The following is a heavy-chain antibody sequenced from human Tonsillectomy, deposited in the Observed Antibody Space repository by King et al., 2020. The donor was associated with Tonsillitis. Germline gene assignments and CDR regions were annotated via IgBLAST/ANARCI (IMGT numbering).Heavy chain of an antibody. CDR2: ISSDESNK. CDR1: GFTFSSYG. Sequence: HVQLVESGGGVVQPGGSLRLSCAASGFTFSSYGMHWVRQAPGKGLEWVAVISSDESNKFYADSVGGRFTISRDNSKNTLYLQMNSLRAEDTAVYYCARRAPYYDTSGLSYWFAPWGQGTLVTVSS. V-gene: IGHV3-33*05. D-gene: IGHD3-22*01. J-gene: IGHJ5*02. CDR3: ARRAPYYDTSGLSYWFAP.